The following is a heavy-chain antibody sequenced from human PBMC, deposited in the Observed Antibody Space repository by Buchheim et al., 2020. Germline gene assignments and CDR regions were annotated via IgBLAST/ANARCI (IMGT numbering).Heavy chain of an antibody. D-gene: IGHD5-24*01. Sequence: QLHLQESGSGLVKPSQTLSLTCTVSGDSISRDQYSWGWIRQPPGKGLEWIGYIYHSGNTYYNSSLRSRVAISVDSYRNQFSLNLTSVTAADTAVYYCARGGWTNGYSWGQGIL. CDR2: IYHSGNT. J-gene: IGHJ4*02. CDR1: GDSISRDQYS. CDR3: ARGGWTNGYS. V-gene: IGHV4-30-2*01.